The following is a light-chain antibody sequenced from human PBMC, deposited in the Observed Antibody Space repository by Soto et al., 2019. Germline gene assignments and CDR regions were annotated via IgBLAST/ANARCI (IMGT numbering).Light chain of an antibody. CDR1: QAIRND. CDR2: AAS. CDR3: QKYDSAPRT. Sequence: DIQMTQSPSSLSASVGDRVTITCRASQAIRNDLGWYQQKPGKAPKRLIYAASSLDSEVPSRFSGSGSGTDFTLTISNLQPEDVATYYCQKYDSAPRTFGQGTKVDIK. J-gene: IGKJ1*01. V-gene: IGKV1-17*02.